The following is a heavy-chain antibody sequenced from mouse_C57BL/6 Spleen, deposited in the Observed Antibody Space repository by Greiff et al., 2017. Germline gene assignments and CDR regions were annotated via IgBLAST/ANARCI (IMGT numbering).Heavy chain of an antibody. D-gene: IGHD4-1*01. V-gene: IGHV1-52*01. Sequence: QVQLQQPGAELVRPGSSVKLSCKASGYTFTSYWMHWVKQRPIQGLEWIGNIEPSDSETHYNQKFQDKATLTVDKSSSTAYMQLSSLTSEDSAVYYHARSEASANWDWDVDVWGTGTTVTVSS. CDR1: GYTFTSYW. CDR2: IEPSDSET. CDR3: ARSEASANWDWDVDV. J-gene: IGHJ1*03.